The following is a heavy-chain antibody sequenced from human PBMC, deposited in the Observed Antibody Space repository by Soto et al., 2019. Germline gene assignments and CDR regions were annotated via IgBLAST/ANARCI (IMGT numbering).Heavy chain of an antibody. V-gene: IGHV4-59*01. J-gene: IGHJ6*02. CDR2: IYYSGST. CDR3: AGWVYYDILTGRTIRDYYYYYGMDV. D-gene: IGHD3-9*01. CDR1: GGPISSYY. Sequence: SETLSLTCTVSGGPISSYYWSWIRQPPGKGLEWIGYIYYSGSTNYNPSLKSRVTISVDTSKNQFSLKLSSVTAADTAVYYCAGWVYYDILTGRTIRDYYYYYGMDVWGQGTTVTVSS.